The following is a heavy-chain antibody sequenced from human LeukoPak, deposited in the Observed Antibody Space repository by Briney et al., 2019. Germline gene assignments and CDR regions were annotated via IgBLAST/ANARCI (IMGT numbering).Heavy chain of an antibody. CDR3: ARDYWASDY. CDR2: IKEDGSER. CDR1: GFTFSTYW. Sequence: PGGSLRLSCAASGFTFSTYWMSWVRQAPGKGLEWEANIKEDGSERYYVDSVKGRFTISRDNARNSLYLQMNSLRAEDTAVYYCARDYWASDYWGQGTLVTVSS. D-gene: IGHD2-8*02. J-gene: IGHJ4*02. V-gene: IGHV3-7*01.